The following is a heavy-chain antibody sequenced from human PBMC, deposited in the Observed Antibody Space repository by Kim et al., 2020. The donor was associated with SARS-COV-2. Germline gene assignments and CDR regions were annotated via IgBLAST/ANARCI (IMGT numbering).Heavy chain of an antibody. CDR1: GGSFSGYY. D-gene: IGHD5-12*01. CDR3: ARELTWLRGVGVYYGMDV. CDR2: INHSGST. Sequence: SETLSLTCAVYGGSFSGYYWSWIHQPPGKGLEWIGEINHSGSTNYNPSLKSRVTISVDTSKNQFSLKLSSVTAADTAVYYCARELTWLRGVGVYYGMDVWGQGTTVTVSS. V-gene: IGHV4-34*01. J-gene: IGHJ6*02.